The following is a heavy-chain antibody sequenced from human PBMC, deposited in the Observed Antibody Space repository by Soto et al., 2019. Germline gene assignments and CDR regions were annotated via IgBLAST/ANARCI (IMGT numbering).Heavy chain of an antibody. Sequence: QVQLVQSGAEVKKPGASVKVSCKASGYTLNTYGITWVRQAPGQGLEWMGWISANNDHTNYPQKLQGKVTMTTDTSTSTACMELRTLTSDAAAVDYCARGTYFDYWGQGTLVTVSS. CDR3: ARGTYFDY. CDR1: GYTLNTYG. CDR2: ISANNDHT. J-gene: IGHJ4*02. V-gene: IGHV1-18*01.